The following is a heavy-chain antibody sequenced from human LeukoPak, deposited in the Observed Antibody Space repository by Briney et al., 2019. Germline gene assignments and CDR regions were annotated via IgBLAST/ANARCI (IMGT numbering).Heavy chain of an antibody. CDR2: IGGSGQGAGGGDT. V-gene: IGHV3-23*01. CDR1: GFTFGSYA. D-gene: IGHD4-17*01. J-gene: IGHJ6*02. CDR3: VLSTLTTGYHGMDV. Sequence: GASLRLSCAGSGFTFGSYAINWVRQAPGMRLEWVSSIGGSGQGAGGGDTFYAASVRGRFTISRDNSKSTVYLQMNSLRAEDTAVYYCVLSTLTTGYHGMDVWGHGTTVIVSS.